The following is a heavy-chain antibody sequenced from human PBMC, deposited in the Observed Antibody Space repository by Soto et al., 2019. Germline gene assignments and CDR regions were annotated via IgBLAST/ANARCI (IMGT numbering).Heavy chain of an antibody. V-gene: IGHV1-69*12. J-gene: IGHJ6*02. CDR3: ARDNDRPQLGGNYYYILDV. Sequence: QVQLEQSGAEVKKPGSSVKVSCKASGGTFRNSAFSWVRQAPGQGLEWMGGIMPIFRTPDYAQKFQGRVTITADESTSTPYMELSGLRSDDTAVYYCARDNDRPQLGGNYYYILDVWGHGTAVTVSS. CDR2: IMPIFRTP. CDR1: GGTFRNSA. D-gene: IGHD1-1*01.